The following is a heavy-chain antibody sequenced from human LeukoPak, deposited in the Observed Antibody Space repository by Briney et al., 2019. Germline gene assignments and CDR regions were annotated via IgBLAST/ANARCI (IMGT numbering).Heavy chain of an antibody. J-gene: IGHJ4*02. CDR2: IYYSGST. D-gene: IGHD3-22*01. V-gene: IGHV4-30-4*01. CDR3: ARVSLEDYYDSSGPPDY. Sequence: SETLSLTCTVSGGSISSGDYYWSWIRQPPGKGLEWIGYIYYSGSTYYNPSLKSRVTISVGTSKNQFSLKLSSVTAADTAVYYCARVSLEDYYDSSGPPDYWGQGTLVTVSS. CDR1: GGSISSGDYY.